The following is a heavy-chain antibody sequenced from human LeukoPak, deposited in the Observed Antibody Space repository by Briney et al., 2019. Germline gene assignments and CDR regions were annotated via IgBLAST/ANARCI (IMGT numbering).Heavy chain of an antibody. J-gene: IGHJ4*02. Sequence: SETLSLTCTVAGGSISSYYWSWIRQPPGKGPEWIGYISYSGSTNYYPSLKSRATMSVDTSKNQFSLKLSSVTAADTAIYYCARYYYDTNGYYYYFDNWGQGTLVTVSS. V-gene: IGHV4-59*08. CDR3: ARYYYDTNGYYYYFDN. CDR1: GGSISSYY. CDR2: ISYSGST. D-gene: IGHD3-22*01.